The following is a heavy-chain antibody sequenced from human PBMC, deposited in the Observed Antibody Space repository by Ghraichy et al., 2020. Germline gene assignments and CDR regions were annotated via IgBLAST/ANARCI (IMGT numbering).Heavy chain of an antibody. V-gene: IGHV1-8*01. CDR2: MNPNSGNT. Sequence: ASVKVSCKASGYTFTSYDINWVRQATGQGLEWMGWMNPNSGNTGYAQKFQGRVTMTRNTSISTAYMELSSLRSEDTAVYYCARGSALWLNHGAYFDYWGQGTLVTVSS. J-gene: IGHJ4*02. D-gene: IGHD4-17*01. CDR3: ARGSALWLNHGAYFDY. CDR1: GYTFTSYD.